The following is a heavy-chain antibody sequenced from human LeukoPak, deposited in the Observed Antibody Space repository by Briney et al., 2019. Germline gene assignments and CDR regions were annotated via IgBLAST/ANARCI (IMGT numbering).Heavy chain of an antibody. Sequence: PSETLSLTCTVSGGSISSYYWSWIRQPPGKGLEWIGYIYYSGSTNYNPSLKSRVTISVDTSKNQFSLKLSSVTAADTAVYYCARVARGKIVVVDDYYFDYWGQGTLVTVSS. J-gene: IGHJ4*02. CDR3: ARVARGKIVVVDDYYFDY. V-gene: IGHV4-59*01. D-gene: IGHD3-22*01. CDR2: IYYSGST. CDR1: GGSISSYY.